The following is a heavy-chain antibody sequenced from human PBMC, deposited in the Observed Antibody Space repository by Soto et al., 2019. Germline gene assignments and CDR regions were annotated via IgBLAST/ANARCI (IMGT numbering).Heavy chain of an antibody. CDR2: IYWDDDK. J-gene: IGHJ4*02. CDR1: GFSLTTSGVG. D-gene: IGHD3-10*01. CDR3: AQVTRGVHDF. V-gene: IGHV2-5*02. Sequence: QITLKESGPTLVKPTQTLTVTCTFSGFSLTTSGVGVGWIRQSPGKALEWLAIIYWDDDKRYSPSLRSRLTITKATSTNQVVLTVTNTDPVDTATYYCAQVTRGVHDFWGQGTLVTVSS.